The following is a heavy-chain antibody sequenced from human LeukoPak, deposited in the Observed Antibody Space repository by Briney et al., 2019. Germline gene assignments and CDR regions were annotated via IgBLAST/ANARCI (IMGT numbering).Heavy chain of an antibody. CDR3: ARGVAVGSWFDP. V-gene: IGHV4-34*01. CDR1: GGSFSGYY. D-gene: IGHD6-19*01. Sequence: SETLSLTCAVYGGSFSGYYWSWIRQPPGKGLEWIGEINHSGSTNYNPSLKSRVTISVDTSKNQFSLKLSSVTAADTAVYYCARGVAVGSWFDPWGQGTLVTVSS. J-gene: IGHJ5*02. CDR2: INHSGST.